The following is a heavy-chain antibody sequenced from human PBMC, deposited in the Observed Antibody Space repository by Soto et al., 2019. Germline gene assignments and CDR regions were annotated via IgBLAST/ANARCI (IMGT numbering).Heavy chain of an antibody. CDR1: GYTFTSYA. Sequence: ASVKVSCKASGYTFTSYAMHWVRQAPGQRLEWMGWINAGNGNTKYSQKFQGRATITRDTSASTAYMELSSLRSEDTAVYYCARELELLLFDWLDPWGQGTLVTVSS. J-gene: IGHJ5*02. CDR2: INAGNGNT. D-gene: IGHD1-7*01. V-gene: IGHV1-3*01. CDR3: ARELELLLFDWLDP.